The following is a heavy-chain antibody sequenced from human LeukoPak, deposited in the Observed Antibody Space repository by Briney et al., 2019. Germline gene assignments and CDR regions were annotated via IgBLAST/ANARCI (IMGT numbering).Heavy chain of an antibody. D-gene: IGHD2-2*02. CDR3: ARGPVGYCSSTSCYTPVIDY. Sequence: ASVKVSCKASGYTFSSYGISWVRQAPGQGLEWMGWINPNSGGTNYAQKFQGRVTMTRDTSISTAYMELSRLRSDDTAVYYCARGPVGYCSSTSCYTPVIDYWGQGTLVTVSS. V-gene: IGHV1-2*02. CDR1: GYTFSSYG. CDR2: INPNSGGT. J-gene: IGHJ4*02.